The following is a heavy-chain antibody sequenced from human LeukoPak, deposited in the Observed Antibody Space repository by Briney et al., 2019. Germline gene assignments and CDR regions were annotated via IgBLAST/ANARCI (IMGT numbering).Heavy chain of an antibody. V-gene: IGHV3-66*04. Sequence: GGSLRLSCAASGFTVSSNYMSWVRQAPGKGLEWVSLIYSGGSTYYADSVKGRFTISRDNSKNTLYLQMNSLRAEDTAVYYCTRRRDGYNSVGAFDIWGQGTMVTVSS. D-gene: IGHD5-24*01. CDR1: GFTVSSNY. J-gene: IGHJ3*02. CDR3: TRRRDGYNSVGAFDI. CDR2: IYSGGST.